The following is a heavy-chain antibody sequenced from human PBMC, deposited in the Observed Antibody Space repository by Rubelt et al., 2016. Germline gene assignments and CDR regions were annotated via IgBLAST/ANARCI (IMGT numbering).Heavy chain of an antibody. CDR1: GGSISSSSYY. D-gene: IGHD2-2*01. V-gene: IGHV4-39*07. J-gene: IGHJ6*02. Sequence: GPGLVKPSETLSLTCTVSGGSISSSSYYWGWIRQPPGKGLEWIGSIYYSGSTYYNPSLKSRVTISVDTSKNQFSLKLSSVTAADTAVYYCAREQLRSDYYYGMDVWGQGTTVTVSS. CDR3: AREQLRSDYYYGMDV. CDR2: IYYSGST.